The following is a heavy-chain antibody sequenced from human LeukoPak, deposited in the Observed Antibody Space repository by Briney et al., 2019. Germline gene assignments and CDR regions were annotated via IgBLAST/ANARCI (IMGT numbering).Heavy chain of an antibody. CDR3: AREAVAGNGGIDY. CDR2: IYYSGST. CDR1: GFSFSMYA. Sequence: PGGSLRLSCAASGFSFSMYAMSWVRQPPGRGLEWIGYIYYSGSTNYNPSLKSRVTISVDTSKNQFSLKLSSVTAADTAVYYCAREAVAGNGGIDYWGQGTLVTVSS. J-gene: IGHJ4*02. D-gene: IGHD6-19*01. V-gene: IGHV4-59*01.